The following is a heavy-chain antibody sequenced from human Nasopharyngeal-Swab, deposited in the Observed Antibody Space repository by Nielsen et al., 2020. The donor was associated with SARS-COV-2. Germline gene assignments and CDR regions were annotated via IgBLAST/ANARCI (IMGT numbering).Heavy chain of an antibody. CDR1: GYTFTSYA. V-gene: IGHV1-69*06. J-gene: IGHJ4*02. CDR2: IIPIFGTA. CDR3: ARLDGYNYCFDY. D-gene: IGHD5-24*01. Sequence: SVKVSCKASGYTFTSYAMNWVRQAPGQGLEWMGGIIPIFGTANYAQKFQGRVTITADKSTSTAYMELSSLRSEDTAVYYCARLDGYNYCFDYWGQGTLVTVSS.